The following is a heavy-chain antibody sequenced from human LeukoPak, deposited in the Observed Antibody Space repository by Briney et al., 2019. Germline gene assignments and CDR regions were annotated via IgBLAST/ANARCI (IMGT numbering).Heavy chain of an antibody. D-gene: IGHD6-19*01. J-gene: IGHJ4*02. CDR3: ARAYSSGWYPDY. Sequence: PSETLSLTCAVYGGSFSGYYWSWIRQPPGKGLEWIGEINHSGSTNYNPSLKSRVTISVDTSKNQFSLKLSSVTAADTAVNYCARAYSSGWYPDYWGQGTLVTVSS. CDR1: GGSFSGYY. V-gene: IGHV4-34*01. CDR2: INHSGST.